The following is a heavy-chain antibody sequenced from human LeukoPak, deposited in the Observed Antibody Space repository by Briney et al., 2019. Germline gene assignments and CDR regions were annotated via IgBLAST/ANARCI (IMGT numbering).Heavy chain of an antibody. CDR1: GGSISNFH. J-gene: IGHJ4*02. CDR3: ARFKGSAPPYYFDY. CDR2: IYYSGSF. V-gene: IGHV4-59*08. Sequence: SETLSLTCTVSGGSISNFHWGWIRQPPVKGLEWIGYIYYSGSFNYNPSLKSRVTISVDTSKNQSSLKLSSVTAADTAVYYCARFKGSAPPYYFDYWGQGTVVTVSS.